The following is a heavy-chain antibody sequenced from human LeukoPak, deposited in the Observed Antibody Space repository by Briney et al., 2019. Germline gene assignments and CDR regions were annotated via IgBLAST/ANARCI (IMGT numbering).Heavy chain of an antibody. CDR1: GYTFTSYA. Sequence: ASVKVSCKASGYTFTSYAMHWVRQAPGQRLEWMGWINAGNGNTKYSQKFQGRVTITRDTSASTAYMELSSLRSEDTAVYYCARSWSPYSSGFEYFQHWGQGTLVTVSS. V-gene: IGHV1-3*01. CDR2: INAGNGNT. D-gene: IGHD6-19*01. J-gene: IGHJ1*01. CDR3: ARSWSPYSSGFEYFQH.